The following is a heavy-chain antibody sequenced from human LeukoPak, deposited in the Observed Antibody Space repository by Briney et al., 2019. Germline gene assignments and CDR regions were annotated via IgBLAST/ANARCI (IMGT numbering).Heavy chain of an antibody. CDR1: GFTFSSYA. V-gene: IGHV3-33*06. Sequence: GGSLRLSCAASGFTFSSYAMSWVRQAPGKGLEWVAVIMFDGANKYYADSVKGRFTISRDTSKNTLYLQMNSLRAGDTAVYYCAKDSSGTLFWFDPWGQGTLVTVSS. D-gene: IGHD6-13*01. J-gene: IGHJ5*02. CDR3: AKDSSGTLFWFDP. CDR2: IMFDGANK.